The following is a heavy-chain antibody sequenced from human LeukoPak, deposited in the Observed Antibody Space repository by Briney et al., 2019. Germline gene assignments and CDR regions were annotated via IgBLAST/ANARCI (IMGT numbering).Heavy chain of an antibody. Sequence: SETLSLTCAVSGGSISSGNWWSWIRQPPGKGLEWIAEINHRGISNYNPSLKSRVTISIDPPKNQFSLNLSSLTAADTAVYYCARILVREGVWGQGVLATVSS. D-gene: IGHD3-10*01. CDR1: GGSISSGNW. V-gene: IGHV4-4*02. CDR3: ARILVREGV. J-gene: IGHJ4*02. CDR2: INHRGIS.